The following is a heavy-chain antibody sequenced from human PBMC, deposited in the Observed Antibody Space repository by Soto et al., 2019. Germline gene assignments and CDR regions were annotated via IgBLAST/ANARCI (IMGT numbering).Heavy chain of an antibody. D-gene: IGHD6-19*01. Sequence: GASVKVSFKASGYPFTSYGISWVRQAPGQGLEWMGCISAYNGKTSCAQKLQGRVTMTTDTSTSTAYMELSSLRSDDTAVYYCARVYRSGWYNGSHRFVGNWFDPWGQGTLVTVS. CDR2: ISAYNGKT. V-gene: IGHV1-18*04. J-gene: IGHJ5*02. CDR1: GYPFTSYG. CDR3: ARVYRSGWYNGSHRFVGNWFDP.